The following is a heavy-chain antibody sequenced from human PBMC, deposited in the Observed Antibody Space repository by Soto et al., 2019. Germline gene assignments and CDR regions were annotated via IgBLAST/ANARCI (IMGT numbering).Heavy chain of an antibody. J-gene: IGHJ6*02. CDR2: ISGSGGST. CDR1: GFTFSSYA. Sequence: PGGSLRLSCAASGFTFSSYAMSWVRQAPGKGLEWVSAISGSGGSTYYADSVKGRFTISRDNSKNTLYLQMNSLRPEDTAVYYCAKGILSATIGPYAMDVWGQGTTVTV. CDR3: AKGILSATIGPYAMDV. D-gene: IGHD3-16*01. V-gene: IGHV3-23*01.